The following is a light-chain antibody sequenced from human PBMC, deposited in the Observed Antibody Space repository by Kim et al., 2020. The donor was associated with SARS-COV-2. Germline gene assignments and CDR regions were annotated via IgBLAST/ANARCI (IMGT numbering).Light chain of an antibody. V-gene: IGKV3-15*01. CDR2: GAS. CDR3: QQYNTWPPWT. Sequence: EIVMTQSPATLSVSAGERVTLSCRASQSVGSDLAWYQNKPGQAPRLPIYGASTRASGIPARFSGSGSGTEFTLTITSLQSEDFAVYYCQQYNTWPPWTFGQGTKVDIK. J-gene: IGKJ1*01. CDR1: QSVGSD.